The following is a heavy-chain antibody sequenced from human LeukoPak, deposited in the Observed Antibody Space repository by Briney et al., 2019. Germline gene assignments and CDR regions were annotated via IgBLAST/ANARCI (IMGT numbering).Heavy chain of an antibody. CDR2: ISGSGGST. V-gene: IGHV3-23*01. J-gene: IGHJ6*02. Sequence: GGSLRLSCAASGSIFSNYWMTWVRQAPGKGLEWVSAISGSGGSTYYADSVKGRFTISRDNSKNTLYLQMNSLRAEDTAVYYCAKENYYYYGMDVWGQGTTVTVSS. CDR1: GSIFSNYW. CDR3: AKENYYYYGMDV.